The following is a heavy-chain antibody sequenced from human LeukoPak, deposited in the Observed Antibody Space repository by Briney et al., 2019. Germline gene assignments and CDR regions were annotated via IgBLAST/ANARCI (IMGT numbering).Heavy chain of an antibody. V-gene: IGHV3-30-3*01. CDR2: ISYDGSSK. Sequence: GGSLRLSCAASGFTFSTYAMHWVRQAPGKGLEWVAVISYDGSSKYYADSVKGRFTISRDNSKNTLYLQMNSLRAEDTAVYYCARVKDYSNSGPFDYWGQGTLVTVSS. J-gene: IGHJ4*02. D-gene: IGHD4-11*01. CDR3: ARVKDYSNSGPFDY. CDR1: GFTFSTYA.